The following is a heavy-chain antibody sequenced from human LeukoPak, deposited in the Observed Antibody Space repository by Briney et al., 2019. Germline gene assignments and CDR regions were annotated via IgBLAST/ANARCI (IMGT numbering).Heavy chain of an antibody. Sequence: GGSLRLSCAASGFTFSSYEMNWVRQAPGKGLEWVSYISSSGSTIYYADSVKGRFTISRDNSKNTLYLQMNSLRAEDTAVYYCARARLGGYNWYAFDIWGQGTMVTVSS. CDR1: GFTFSSYE. D-gene: IGHD5-24*01. J-gene: IGHJ3*02. CDR2: ISSSGSTI. V-gene: IGHV3-48*03. CDR3: ARARLGGYNWYAFDI.